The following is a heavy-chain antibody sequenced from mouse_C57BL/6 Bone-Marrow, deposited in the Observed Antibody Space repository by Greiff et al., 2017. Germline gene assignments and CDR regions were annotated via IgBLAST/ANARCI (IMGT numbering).Heavy chain of an antibody. CDR3: ARYWAWFAY. D-gene: IGHD4-1*01. CDR1: GFTFSSYG. V-gene: IGHV5-6*01. CDR2: ISSGGSYT. Sequence: EVQVVESGGDLVKPGGSLKLSCAASGFTFSSYGMSWVRQTPDKRLEWVATISSGGSYTYYPDSVKGRFTISRDNAKNTLYLQMSSLKSEDTAMXYCARYWAWFAYWGQGTLVTVSA. J-gene: IGHJ3*01.